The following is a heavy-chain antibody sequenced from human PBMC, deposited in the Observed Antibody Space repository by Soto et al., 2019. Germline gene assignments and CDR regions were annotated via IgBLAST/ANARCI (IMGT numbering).Heavy chain of an antibody. V-gene: IGHV5-10-1*01. J-gene: IGHJ6*02. CDR3: ARHPTSYYYYGMDV. CDR2: IDPSDSYT. CDR1: GYSFTSYW. D-gene: IGHD2-2*01. Sequence: LKISCKGSGYSFTSYWISWVRQMPGKGLEWMGRIDPSDSYTNYSPSFQGHVTISADKSISTAYLQWSSLKASDTAMYYCARHPTSYYYYGMDVWGQGTTVTVSS.